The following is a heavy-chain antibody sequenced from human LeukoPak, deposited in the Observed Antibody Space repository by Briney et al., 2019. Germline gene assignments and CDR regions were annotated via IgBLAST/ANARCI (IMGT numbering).Heavy chain of an antibody. J-gene: IGHJ5*02. Sequence: GASVKVSCKASGYTFTGYYMHWVRQAPGQGLEWMGWIIPNSGGTKYAEKFQGRVTMTRDTSISTAYMELSRLRSDDTAVYYCARGPQWELKGINWFDPWGQGTLVTVSS. CDR2: IIPNSGGT. CDR1: GYTFTGYY. D-gene: IGHD1-26*01. V-gene: IGHV1-2*02. CDR3: ARGPQWELKGINWFDP.